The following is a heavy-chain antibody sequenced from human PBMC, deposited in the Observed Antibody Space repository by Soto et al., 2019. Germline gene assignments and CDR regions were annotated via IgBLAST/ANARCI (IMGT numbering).Heavy chain of an antibody. CDR3: ARQGSSWYNWFDP. D-gene: IGHD6-13*01. J-gene: IGHJ5*02. CDR2: MNPNSGNT. Sequence: QVQLVQSGAEVKKPGASVKVSCKASGYTCTSYDINSVRQATGQELEWMGWMNPNSGNTGYAQKFQGRVTMTRNTSISTAYMELGSLRSEDTAVYYCARQGSSWYNWFDPWGQGTLVTVSS. V-gene: IGHV1-8*01. CDR1: GYTCTSYD.